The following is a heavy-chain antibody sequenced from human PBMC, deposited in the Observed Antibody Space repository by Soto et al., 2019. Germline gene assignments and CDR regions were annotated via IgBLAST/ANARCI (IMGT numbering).Heavy chain of an antibody. J-gene: IGHJ4*02. CDR2: IYHSGTM. CDR1: GASISNTDW. D-gene: IGHD1-26*01. CDR3: AIPGAGDFDF. V-gene: IGHV4-4*02. Sequence: KTSETLSLTCAVSGASISNTDWWTWVRQPPGKGLEWIGEIYHSGTMNCDPSLKSRVTISLDKSKNQFSLTLSSVTAADTAVYYCAIPGAGDFDFWGQGTLVTVSS.